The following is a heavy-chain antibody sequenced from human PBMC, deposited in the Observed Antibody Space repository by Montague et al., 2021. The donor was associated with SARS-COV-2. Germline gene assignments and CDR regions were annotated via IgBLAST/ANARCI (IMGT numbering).Heavy chain of an antibody. CDR1: GFKFDDSG. CDR2: INWISDKT. CDR3: SRYYGGSFYGLDV. Sequence: SLILSCAASGFKFDDSGMTLFRQAPVKGLEWVCDINWISDKTTYSDSVKDRFTISRDNAKNSLFLQINSLRAEETALYYCSRYYGGSFYGLDVWGQGTTVIVSS. J-gene: IGHJ6*02. D-gene: IGHD3-3*01. V-gene: IGHV3-20*04.